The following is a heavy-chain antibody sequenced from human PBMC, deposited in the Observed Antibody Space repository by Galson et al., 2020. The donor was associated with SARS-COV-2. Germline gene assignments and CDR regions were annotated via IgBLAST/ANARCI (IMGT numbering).Heavy chain of an antibody. CDR3: ARLYSSHYEAIYFFDY. CDR2: IYYSGTT. CDR1: GGSISSSSYY. Sequence: ASETLSLTCTVSGGSISSSSYYWGWIRQPPGKGLEWIGNIYYSGTTSSNPSLKSRVTISVDTSKNQFSLQLSSVTAADTAVYYCARLYSSHYEAIYFFDYWGQGTVVTVSS. D-gene: IGHD6-13*01. J-gene: IGHJ4*02. V-gene: IGHV4-39*01.